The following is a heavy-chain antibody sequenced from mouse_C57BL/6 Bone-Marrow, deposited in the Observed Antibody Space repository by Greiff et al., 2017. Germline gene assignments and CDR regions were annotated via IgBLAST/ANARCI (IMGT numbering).Heavy chain of an antibody. D-gene: IGHD5-1*01. Sequence: QVQLQQPGTELVKPGASVKLSCKASGYTFTSYWMHWVKQRPGQGLEWLGNINPSNGGTNYNEKFKSKATLTVDKSSSTAYMQLSSLTSEDSAVYYCARDGTYYFFMDYWGQGTSVTVSS. J-gene: IGHJ4*01. CDR3: ARDGTYYFFMDY. CDR2: INPSNGGT. CDR1: GYTFTSYW. V-gene: IGHV1-53*01.